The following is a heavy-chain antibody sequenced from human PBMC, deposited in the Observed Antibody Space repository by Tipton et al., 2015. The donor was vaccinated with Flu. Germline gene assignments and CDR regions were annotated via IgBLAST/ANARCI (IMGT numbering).Heavy chain of an antibody. D-gene: IGHD3-3*01. CDR2: ISKDGSNK. CDR1: GFPFRSYG. CDR3: ARDHPPSITVLGEITDYFGMAV. J-gene: IGHJ6*02. Sequence: AVSGFPFRSYGMHWVRQAPGKGLEWVAVISKDGSNKYYGDSVKGRFTLSRDNSKNTMYLQMNSLRAEDTAVYYCARDHPPSITVLGEITDYFGMAVWGQGTTVTVSS. V-gene: IGHV3-30*03.